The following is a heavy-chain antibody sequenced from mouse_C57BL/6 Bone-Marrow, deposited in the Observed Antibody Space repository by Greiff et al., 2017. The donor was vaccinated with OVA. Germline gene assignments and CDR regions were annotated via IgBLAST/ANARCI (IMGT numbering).Heavy chain of an antibody. CDR2: IDPETGGT. D-gene: IGHD2-5*01. CDR1: GYTFTDYE. Sequence: VQLQQSGAELVRPGASVTLSCKASGYTFTDYEMHWVKQTPVHGLEWIGAIDPETGGTDYNQKFKGKAILTADKSSSTAYMELRSLTSEDSAVYYGTRSYSNYGDVDYWGQGTTLTVSS. V-gene: IGHV1-15*01. J-gene: IGHJ2*01. CDR3: TRSYSNYGDVDY.